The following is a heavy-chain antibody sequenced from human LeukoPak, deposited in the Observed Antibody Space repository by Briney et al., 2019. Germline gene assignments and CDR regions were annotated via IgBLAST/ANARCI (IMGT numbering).Heavy chain of an antibody. Sequence: GGSLRLSCAAPGFTFSSYGMHWVRQAPGKGLEWVTVISYDGSNKYYADSVKGRFTISRDNSKNTLYLQMNSLRVEDTAVYYCAPEGDGYILFDYWGQGTLVTVSS. CDR1: GFTFSSYG. V-gene: IGHV3-30*03. CDR2: ISYDGSNK. J-gene: IGHJ4*02. D-gene: IGHD5-24*01. CDR3: APEGDGYILFDY.